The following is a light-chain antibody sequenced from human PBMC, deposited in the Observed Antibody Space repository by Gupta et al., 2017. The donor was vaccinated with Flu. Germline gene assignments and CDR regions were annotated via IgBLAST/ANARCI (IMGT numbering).Light chain of an antibody. CDR1: NIASKS. J-gene: IGLJ3*02. CDR2: DDF. Sequence: GKTATITCWGDNIASKSVHWYQQKPGQAPVLVVHDDFDRPSGIPERFSGSNSGNTATLTISRVEAGDEADYYCQLWDSSSDHVVFGGGTKLTVL. CDR3: QLWDSSSDHVV. V-gene: IGLV3-21*03.